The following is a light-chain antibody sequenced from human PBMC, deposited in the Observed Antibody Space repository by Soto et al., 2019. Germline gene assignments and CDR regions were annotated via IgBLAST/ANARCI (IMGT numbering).Light chain of an antibody. Sequence: EIVLTQSPATLSVSPLERATLSFMASQSVFSSLAWYQHKPGQAPRLLIYGASSRATGIPDRFSGSGSGTDFTLTISRLEPEDFAVYYCQQYGSTPLSITFGQGTRLEIK. V-gene: IGKV3-20*01. CDR1: QSVFSS. CDR3: QQYGSTPLSIT. CDR2: GAS. J-gene: IGKJ5*01.